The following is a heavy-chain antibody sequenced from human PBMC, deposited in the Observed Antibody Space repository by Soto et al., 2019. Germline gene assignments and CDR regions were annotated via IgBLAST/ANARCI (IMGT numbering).Heavy chain of an antibody. Sequence: QVQLVQSGAEVKKPGSSVKVSCKASGGTFSNYGISWVRQAPGQGLEWMGGIIPIFGTTNYAQKFQGRVTLTPXESTSTAYMELSSLRSEDTAVYYGARDGREDAFDIWGQGTMVTVSS. CDR2: IIPIFGTT. J-gene: IGHJ3*02. CDR1: GGTFSNYG. CDR3: ARDGREDAFDI. V-gene: IGHV1-69*05.